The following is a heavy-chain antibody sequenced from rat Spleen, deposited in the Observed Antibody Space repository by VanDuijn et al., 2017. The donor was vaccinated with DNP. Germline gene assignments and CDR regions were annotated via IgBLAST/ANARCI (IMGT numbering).Heavy chain of an antibody. Sequence: EVQLVESGGGFVQPGRSLKLSCVASGFTFSDYNMVWVRQAPKKGLAWVATISYDGSSSSYRDSVKGRFTISRDNGKSTLYLQMDSLRSEDTATYYCAKPDYWGQGVMVTVSS. CDR2: ISYDGSSS. CDR3: AKPDY. V-gene: IGHV5-7*01. CDR1: GFTFSDYN. J-gene: IGHJ2*01.